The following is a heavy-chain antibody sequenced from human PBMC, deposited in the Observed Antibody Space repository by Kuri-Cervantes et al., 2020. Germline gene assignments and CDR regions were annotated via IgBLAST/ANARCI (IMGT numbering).Heavy chain of an antibody. Sequence: GGSLRLSCAASGFTFSSYGMHWVRQAPGKGLEWVAVISYDGSNKYYADSVKGRFTISRDNSKNTLYLQMNSLRAEDTAVYYCARVSPEYCSGGSCYSGWFDPWGQETLVTVSS. CDR1: GFTFSSYG. V-gene: IGHV3-30*03. CDR2: ISYDGSNK. D-gene: IGHD2-15*01. CDR3: ARVSPEYCSGGSCYSGWFDP. J-gene: IGHJ5*02.